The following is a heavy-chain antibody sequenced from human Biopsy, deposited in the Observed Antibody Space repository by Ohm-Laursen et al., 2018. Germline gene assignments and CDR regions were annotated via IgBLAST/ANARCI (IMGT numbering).Heavy chain of an antibody. D-gene: IGHD6-19*01. Sequence: SVKVSCKCPGYAVNDYFLHWLRQAPGQGPEWMGWISPNSGGTNYAQKFQGRVTMTTDTSTSTVYLELRRLISDDTAVYYCAKHGSGWTGDDAFHIWGQGTMVTVSS. CDR1: GYAVNDYF. J-gene: IGHJ3*02. CDR3: AKHGSGWTGDDAFHI. V-gene: IGHV1-2*02. CDR2: ISPNSGGT.